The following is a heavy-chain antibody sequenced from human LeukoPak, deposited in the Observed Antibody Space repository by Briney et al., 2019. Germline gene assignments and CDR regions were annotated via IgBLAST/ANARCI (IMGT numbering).Heavy chain of an antibody. V-gene: IGHV3-23*01. D-gene: IGHD2-15*01. CDR1: GFTFSSYA. J-gene: IGHJ4*02. CDR3: AKDFTRKYCSGGTCYPDC. Sequence: PGGSLRLSCAASGFTFSSYAMSWVRQAPGKGLEWVSAISGSGGSTYYADSVKGRFTISRDNSKNTLYLQMNSLRAEDTAVYYCAKDFTRKYCSGGTCYPDCWGQGTLVTVSS. CDR2: ISGSGGST.